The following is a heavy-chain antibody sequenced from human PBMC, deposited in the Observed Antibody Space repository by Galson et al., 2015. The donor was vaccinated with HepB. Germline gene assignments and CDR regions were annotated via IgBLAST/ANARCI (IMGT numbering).Heavy chain of an antibody. J-gene: IGHJ4*02. CDR2: ITPSGDNT. V-gene: IGHV3-23*01. CDR3: AKVFPEKTDGWYRQALYYFDS. Sequence: SLRLSCAASGFTFRYYAMSWVRQAPGKGLEWVSAITPSGDNTYSADSMKGRFTISRDNSKNTLFLQMNSLRADGTAIYFCAKVFPEKTDGWYRQALYYFDSWGQGTRVTVSS. CDR1: GFTFRYYA. D-gene: IGHD6-19*01.